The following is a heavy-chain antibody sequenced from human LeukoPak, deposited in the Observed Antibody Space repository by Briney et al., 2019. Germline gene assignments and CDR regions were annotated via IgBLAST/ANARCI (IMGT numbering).Heavy chain of an antibody. Sequence: PGGSLRLSCAASGFSFSGYWMHWVRQAPGKGLVWVSYIKSDGSSTRYEDSVKGRFTISRGNAKNTLYLQMNSLRAEDTAVYYCVRESGYNYGYWGQGTLVTVSS. CDR1: GFSFSGYW. CDR2: IKSDGSST. V-gene: IGHV3-74*01. D-gene: IGHD5-18*01. CDR3: VRESGYNYGY. J-gene: IGHJ4*02.